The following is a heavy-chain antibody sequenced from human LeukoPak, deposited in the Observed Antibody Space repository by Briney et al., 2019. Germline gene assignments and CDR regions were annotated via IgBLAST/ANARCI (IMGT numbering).Heavy chain of an antibody. Sequence: ASVKVSCKASGGTFSSYAISWVRQAPGQGLEWMGIINPSGGSTSYAQKFQGRVTMTRDTSTSTVYMELSSLRSEDTAVYYCARDRVTETFDYWGQGTLVTVSS. D-gene: IGHD1-14*01. CDR1: GGTFSSYA. J-gene: IGHJ4*02. CDR2: INPSGGST. V-gene: IGHV1-46*01. CDR3: ARDRVTETFDY.